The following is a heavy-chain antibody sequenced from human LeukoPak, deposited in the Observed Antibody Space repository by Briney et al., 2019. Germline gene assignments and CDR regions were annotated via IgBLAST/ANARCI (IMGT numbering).Heavy chain of an antibody. J-gene: IGHJ3*02. V-gene: IGHV4-59*12. Sequence: PSETLSLTCTVSGGSISSYYWSWIRQPPGKGLEWIGYIYYSGSTNYNPSLKSRVTISVDTSKNQFSLKLSSVTAADTAVYYCARGSGYDLDAFDIWGQGTMVTVSS. CDR1: GGSISSYY. CDR3: ARGSGYDLDAFDI. CDR2: IYYSGST. D-gene: IGHD3-16*01.